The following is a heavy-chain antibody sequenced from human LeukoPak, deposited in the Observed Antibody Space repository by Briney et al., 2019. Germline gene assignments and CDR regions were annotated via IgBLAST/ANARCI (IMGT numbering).Heavy chain of an antibody. D-gene: IGHD3-22*01. Sequence: GASVKVSCKASGYTFTSYGISWVRQAPGQGLEWMGWISAYNGNTNYAQKLQGRVTMTTDTSTSTAYMELRSLRSDDTAVYYCARDVYYYDSSGYHTLFDYWGQGTLVTVSS. CDR2: ISAYNGNT. V-gene: IGHV1-18*01. CDR3: ARDVYYYDSSGYHTLFDY. J-gene: IGHJ4*02. CDR1: GYTFTSYG.